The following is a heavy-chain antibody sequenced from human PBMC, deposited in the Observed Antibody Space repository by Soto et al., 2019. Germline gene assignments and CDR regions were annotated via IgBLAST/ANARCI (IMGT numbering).Heavy chain of an antibody. CDR2: ISAYNGNT. Sequence: RASVKVSCKASGYTFTSYGISWVRQAPGQGLEWMGWISAYNGNTNYAQKLQGRVTMTTDTSTSTAYMELRSLRSDDTAVYYCARDYYYDSSGYTPSPDYWGQGTLVTVSS. J-gene: IGHJ4*02. V-gene: IGHV1-18*04. D-gene: IGHD3-22*01. CDR1: GYTFTSYG. CDR3: ARDYYYDSSGYTPSPDY.